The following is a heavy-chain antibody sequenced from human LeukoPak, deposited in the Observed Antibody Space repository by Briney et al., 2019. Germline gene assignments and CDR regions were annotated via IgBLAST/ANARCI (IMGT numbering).Heavy chain of an antibody. D-gene: IGHD2-2*02. J-gene: IGHJ4*02. CDR1: GFTFSDHY. Sequence: GGSLRLSCAASGFTFSDHYMDWVRQAPGKGLEWVGRIKSKTDGGTTDYAAPVKGRFTISRDDSKNTLYLQMNSLKTEDTAVYYCTIVVPAAIAYFDYWGQGTLVTVSS. CDR2: IKSKTDGGTT. CDR3: TIVVPAAIAYFDY. V-gene: IGHV3-15*01.